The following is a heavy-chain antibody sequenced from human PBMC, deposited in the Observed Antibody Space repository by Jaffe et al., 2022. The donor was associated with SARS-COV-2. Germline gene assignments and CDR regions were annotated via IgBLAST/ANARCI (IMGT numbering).Heavy chain of an antibody. V-gene: IGHV3-7*01. CDR3: ARNSDYREYGPDH. Sequence: EVRLVESGGGLVQPGGSLRLSCSASGFSFSHYWMSWVRRPPGKGLEWLVNIKEDASEIFYVDRVKGRFTVSRDNARDLLHLQMTSLRPEDTGVYYCARNSDYREYGPDHWGQGTAVTVSS. J-gene: IGHJ1*01. D-gene: IGHD3-16*02. CDR2: IKEDASEI. CDR1: GFSFSHYW.